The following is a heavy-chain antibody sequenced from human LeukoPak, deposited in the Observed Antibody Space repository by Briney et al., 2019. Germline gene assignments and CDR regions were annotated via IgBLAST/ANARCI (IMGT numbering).Heavy chain of an antibody. D-gene: IGHD2-2*01. CDR2: ISYDGSNK. CDR1: GFTFSSYA. J-gene: IGHJ6*04. Sequence: GRSLRLSCAASGFTFSSYAMHWVRQAPGKGLEWVAVISYDGSNKYYADSVKGRFTISRDNSKNTLYLQMNSLRAEDTAVYYCARGHCSSTSCYADYYGMDVWGKGTTVTVSS. CDR3: ARGHCSSTSCYADYYGMDV. V-gene: IGHV3-30-3*01.